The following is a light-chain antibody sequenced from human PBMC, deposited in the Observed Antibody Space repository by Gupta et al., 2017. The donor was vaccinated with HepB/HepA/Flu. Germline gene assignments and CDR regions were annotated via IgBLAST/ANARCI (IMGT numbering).Light chain of an antibody. Sequence: EIVLPQSLGTLSLSPGERATLSCRASQSITTNYLAWYQQKPGQAPRLLIYSASGRATGIPDRFSGSGSGTDFTLTISRLEPEDFAVYYCQQYDSSPRTFGQGTRVEIK. CDR2: SAS. J-gene: IGKJ1*01. CDR1: QSITTNY. V-gene: IGKV3-20*01. CDR3: QQYDSSPRT.